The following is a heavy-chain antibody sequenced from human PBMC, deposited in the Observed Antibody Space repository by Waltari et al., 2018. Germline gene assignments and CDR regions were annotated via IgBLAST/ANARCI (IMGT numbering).Heavy chain of an antibody. CDR1: GFTFSSYS. Sequence: EVQLVESGGGLVKPGGSLRLSCAASGFTFSSYSMNWVRQAPGKGLEWVSSISSSSSYLYYADAVKGRVTISRDNAKNSLYLQMNSLRAEDTAVYYCARDGRSSWILGWGMAGGKYGMDVWGQGTTVTVSS. J-gene: IGHJ6*02. V-gene: IGHV3-21*01. CDR2: ISSSSSYL. D-gene: IGHD6-13*01. CDR3: ARDGRSSWILGWGMAGGKYGMDV.